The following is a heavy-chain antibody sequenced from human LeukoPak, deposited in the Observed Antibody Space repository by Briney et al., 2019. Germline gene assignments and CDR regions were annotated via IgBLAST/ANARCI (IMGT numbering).Heavy chain of an antibody. V-gene: IGHV3-11*01. D-gene: IGHD2-15*01. CDR2: ISSSGSTI. J-gene: IGHJ4*02. CDR1: GFTFSDYY. Sequence: GGSLRLSCAASGFTFSDYYMSWIRQAPGKGLEWVSYISSSGSTIYYADSVKGRFTISRDNAKNSLYLQMNSLRAEDTALYHCAREAVYCSGGSCYSDYWGQGTLVTVSA. CDR3: AREAVYCSGGSCYSDY.